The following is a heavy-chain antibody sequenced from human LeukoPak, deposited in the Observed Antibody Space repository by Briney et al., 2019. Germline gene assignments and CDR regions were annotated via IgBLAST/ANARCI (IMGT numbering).Heavy chain of an antibody. J-gene: IGHJ4*02. CDR3: ARGLDSGYDLG. CDR1: GFVVSDNY. Sequence: GGSLRLSCAASGFVVSDNYMSWVRQAPGTGLEWVSVIYRGGLTYYADSVEGRFTVSRVNSKNTLYLQMNSLRVEDTAVYYCARGLDSGYDLGWGQGTLVIVSS. V-gene: IGHV3-53*01. D-gene: IGHD5-12*01. CDR2: IYRGGLT.